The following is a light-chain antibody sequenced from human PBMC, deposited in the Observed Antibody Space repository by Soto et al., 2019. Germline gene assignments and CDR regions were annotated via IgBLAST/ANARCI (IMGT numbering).Light chain of an antibody. V-gene: IGKV1-5*03. J-gene: IGKJ2*01. CDR2: KAS. CDR1: QSISSW. CDR3: QQYNST. Sequence: DNRMTQSPSTLSASAGDRVTITCRASQSISSWLAWYQQKPGKAPKLLIYKASFLESGVPSRFSGSGSGTDFTLTISSLHPDDFATYYCQQYNSTFGQGTKLEIK.